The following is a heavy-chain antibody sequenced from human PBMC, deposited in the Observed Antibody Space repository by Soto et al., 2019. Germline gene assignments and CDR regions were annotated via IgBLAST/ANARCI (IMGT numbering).Heavy chain of an antibody. D-gene: IGHD3-3*01. CDR2: IIPIFGTA. Sequence: QVQLVQSGAEVKKPGSSVKVSCKASGGTFSSYAISWVRQAPGQGLEWMGGIIPIFGTANYAQKFQGRGTITADESTSTAYMELSSLRSEDTAVYYCARQSTIFGVVIYYYGMDVWGQGTTVTVSS. J-gene: IGHJ6*02. CDR3: ARQSTIFGVVIYYYGMDV. CDR1: GGTFSSYA. V-gene: IGHV1-69*01.